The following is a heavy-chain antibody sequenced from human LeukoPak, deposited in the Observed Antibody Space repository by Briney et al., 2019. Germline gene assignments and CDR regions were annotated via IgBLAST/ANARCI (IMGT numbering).Heavy chain of an antibody. D-gene: IGHD3-22*01. CDR2: ISSNGSTI. V-gene: IGHV3-48*03. J-gene: IGHJ4*02. CDR1: GFTFGSYE. CDR3: AREESSSGYPPFD. Sequence: GGSLRLSCAASGFTFGSYEMNWVRQAPGKGLEWVSYISSNGSTIYYADSVKGRFTISRDNAKNSLYLQLNSLRAEDTAVYYCAREESSSGYPPFDWGQGTLVTVSS.